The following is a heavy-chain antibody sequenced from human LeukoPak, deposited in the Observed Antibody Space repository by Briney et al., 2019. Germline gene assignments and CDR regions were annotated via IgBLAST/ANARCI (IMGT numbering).Heavy chain of an antibody. D-gene: IGHD6-13*01. CDR2: IIPIFGTA. CDR1: GGTFSSYA. Sequence: ASVKVSCKASGGTFSSYAISWVRQAPGQGLEWMGGIIPIFGTANYAQKFQGRVTITADESTSTAYMELSSLRSEDTAVYYCARGDPTTYSSSWYPLDYWGQGTLVTVSS. J-gene: IGHJ4*02. CDR3: ARGDPTTYSSSWYPLDY. V-gene: IGHV1-69*01.